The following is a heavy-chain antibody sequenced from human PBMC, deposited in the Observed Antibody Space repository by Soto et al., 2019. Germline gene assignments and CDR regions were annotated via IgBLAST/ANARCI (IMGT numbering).Heavy chain of an antibody. CDR3: ARKGWPDVFDI. J-gene: IGHJ3*02. CDR2: IYYSGST. V-gene: IGHV4-30-4*01. Sequence: QVQLQESGPGLVKPSQTLSLTCTVSGGSISSGDYYRSWIRQPPGKGLEWIGYIYYSGSTYYKSSLKSRVIISIDTSKNQLSLKLSSVTAADTAVYYCARKGWPDVFDIWGQGAMVTVSS. CDR1: GGSISSGDYY.